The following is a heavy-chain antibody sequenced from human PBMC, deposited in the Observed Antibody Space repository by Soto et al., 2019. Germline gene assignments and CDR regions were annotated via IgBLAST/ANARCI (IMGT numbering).Heavy chain of an antibody. CDR1: GGSVSSGSYY. CDR3: ARGIEGWYQGRYYYGMDV. Sequence: QVQLQESGPGLVKPSETLSLTCTVSGGSVSSGSYYWSWIRQPPGKGLEWIGYIYYSGRPNYTPSLKSRVTISVDTSKNQFSLKLSSVTAAATAVYYCARGIEGWYQGRYYYGMDVWGQGTTVTVSS. V-gene: IGHV4-61*01. D-gene: IGHD6-19*01. CDR2: IYYSGRP. J-gene: IGHJ6*02.